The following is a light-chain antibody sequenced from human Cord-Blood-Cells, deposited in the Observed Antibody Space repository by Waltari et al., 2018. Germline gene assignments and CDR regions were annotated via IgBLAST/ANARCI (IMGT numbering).Light chain of an antibody. CDR3: CSYAGSYNWV. CDR2: DAS. V-gene: IGLV2-11*01. J-gene: IGLJ3*02. Sequence: QSALTQPRPVSGSPGQSVTISCTGTSSDDGGYYFVSWYQQHPGKAPKLLIYDASKRPSGVPDRFSGSKSGNTASLTISGLQAEDEADYYCCSYAGSYNWVFGGGTKLTVL. CDR1: SSDDGGYYF.